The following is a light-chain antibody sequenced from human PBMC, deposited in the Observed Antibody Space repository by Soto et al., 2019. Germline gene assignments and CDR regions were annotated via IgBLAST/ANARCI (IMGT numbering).Light chain of an antibody. CDR2: EVS. V-gene: IGLV2-14*01. CDR1: SSDVGGYNY. Sequence: QSALTQPASVSGSPGQSITISCTGTSSDVGGYNYVSWYQQYPGKAPKLMIYEVSNRPSGVSNRSSGSKSGNTASLTISGLQAEDEADYYCSSYTSSTFYVFGTGTKVTVL. J-gene: IGLJ1*01. CDR3: SSYTSSTFYV.